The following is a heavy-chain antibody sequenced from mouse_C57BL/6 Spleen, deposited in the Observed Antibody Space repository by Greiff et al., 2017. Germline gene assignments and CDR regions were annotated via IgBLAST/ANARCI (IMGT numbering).Heavy chain of an antibody. V-gene: IGHV5-6*01. J-gene: IGHJ4*01. CDR1: GFTFSSYG. Sequence: EVHLVESGGDLVKPGGSLKLSCAASGFTFSSYGMSWVRQTPDKRLEWVATISSGGSYTYYPDSVKGRFTISRDNAKNTLYLQMSSLKSEDTAMYYCARIYDGYYDAMDYWGQGTSVTVSS. CDR3: ARIYDGYYDAMDY. D-gene: IGHD2-3*01. CDR2: ISSGGSYT.